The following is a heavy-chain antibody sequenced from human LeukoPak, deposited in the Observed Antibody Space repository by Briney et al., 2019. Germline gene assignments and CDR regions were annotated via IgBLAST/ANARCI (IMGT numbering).Heavy chain of an antibody. CDR3: ARALYYYDSSGYYNAFDI. Sequence: PSETLSLTCTVSGGSISSGSYYWSWIRQPPGKGLEWIGRIYTSGSTNYNPSLKSRVTISVDTSKNQFSLKLSSVTAADTAVYYCARALYYYDSSGYYNAFDIWGQGTMVTVSS. J-gene: IGHJ3*02. CDR2: IYTSGST. D-gene: IGHD3-22*01. V-gene: IGHV4-61*02. CDR1: GGSISSGSYY.